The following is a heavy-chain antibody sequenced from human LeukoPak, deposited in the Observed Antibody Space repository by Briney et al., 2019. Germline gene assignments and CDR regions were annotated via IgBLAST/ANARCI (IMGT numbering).Heavy chain of an antibody. V-gene: IGHV3-23*01. CDR2: ISGSGGST. CDR1: GFAFSSYA. J-gene: IGHJ4*02. Sequence: GGSLRLSCAASGFAFSSYAMSWVRQAPGKGLEWVSAISGSGGSTYYADSVKGRFTISRDNSKNTLYLQMNSLRAEDTAVYYCAKATDYGDYFDYWGQGTLVTVSS. CDR3: AKATDYGDYFDY. D-gene: IGHD4-17*01.